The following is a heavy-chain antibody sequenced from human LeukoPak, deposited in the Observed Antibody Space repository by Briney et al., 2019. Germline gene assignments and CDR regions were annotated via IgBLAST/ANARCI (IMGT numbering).Heavy chain of an antibody. Sequence: SSETLSLTCTVSGGSISSGDNYWSWIRQPPGKGLEWIGYIYYSGRTYYNPSLKSRVTISLDTSKNQFSLKLASVTAADTAVYYCARDQTAAAGFLDYWGQGTLVTVSS. CDR1: GGSISSGDNY. V-gene: IGHV4-30-4*08. CDR3: ARDQTAAAGFLDY. D-gene: IGHD6-13*01. CDR2: IYYSGRT. J-gene: IGHJ4*02.